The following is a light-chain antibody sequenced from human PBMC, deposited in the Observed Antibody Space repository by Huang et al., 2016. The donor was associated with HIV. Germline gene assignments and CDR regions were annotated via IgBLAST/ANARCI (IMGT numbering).Light chain of an antibody. CDR3: QQYHNWPPYT. Sequence: EILLTQSPATLSLSPGERVTLSCRASQSISNNLAWYQQKPGQAPRRLIHGASTRATAIPARFSGSASGTEFTLTISSLQSEDFAVYYCQQYHNWPPYTFGQGTKLEI. J-gene: IGKJ2*01. V-gene: IGKV3-15*01. CDR1: QSISNN. CDR2: GAS.